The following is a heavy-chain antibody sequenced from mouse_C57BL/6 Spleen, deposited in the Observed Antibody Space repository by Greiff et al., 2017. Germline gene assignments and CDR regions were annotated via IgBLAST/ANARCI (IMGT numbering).Heavy chain of an antibody. CDR3: ARKPSYYGSSYGYFDV. V-gene: IGHV1-53*01. J-gene: IGHJ1*03. Sequence: VQLQQPGTELVKPGASVKLSCKASGYTFTSYWMHWVKQRPGQGLEWIGNINPSNGGTNYNEKFKSKATLTVDKSSSTAYMQLSSLTSEDSAVYYCARKPSYYGSSYGYFDVWGTGTTVTVSS. CDR2: INPSNGGT. D-gene: IGHD1-1*01. CDR1: GYTFTSYW.